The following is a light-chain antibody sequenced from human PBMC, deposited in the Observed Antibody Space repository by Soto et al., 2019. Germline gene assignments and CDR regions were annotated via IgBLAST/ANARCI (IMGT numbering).Light chain of an antibody. CDR2: DAS. CDR3: QQRSNWPPAIT. Sequence: EIVLTQSPATLYLSPGERATLSCRASQSVSSYLAWYQQKPGQATRLLIYDASNRATGIPARFSGSGSGTDFTLTISSLEPEDFAVYYCQQRSNWPPAITFGQGTRLEIK. CDR1: QSVSSY. V-gene: IGKV3-11*01. J-gene: IGKJ5*01.